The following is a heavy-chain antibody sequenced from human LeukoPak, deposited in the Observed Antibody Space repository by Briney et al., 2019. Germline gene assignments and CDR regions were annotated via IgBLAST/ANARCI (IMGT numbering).Heavy chain of an antibody. V-gene: IGHV3-21*01. D-gene: IGHD1-26*01. J-gene: IGHJ4*02. CDR1: GFTFSSYS. CDR2: ISSSSSYI. Sequence: GGSLRLSCAASGFTFSSYSMNWVRKAPGKGLEWVSSISSSSSYIYYADSVKGRFTISRDNAKNSLYLQMNSLRAEDTAVYYCARDRWELLNYFDYWGQGTLVNVSS. CDR3: ARDRWELLNYFDY.